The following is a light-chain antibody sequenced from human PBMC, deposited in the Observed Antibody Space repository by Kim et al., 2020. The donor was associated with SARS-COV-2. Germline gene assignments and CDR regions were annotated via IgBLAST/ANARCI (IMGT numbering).Light chain of an antibody. CDR2: SAS. J-gene: IGKJ4*01. CDR1: HDISTW. Sequence: ASVGNRGITTSRGSHDISTWLAWYQQKPGKAPTLLIYSASDLEDGTPSRFRGSGSGTDFTLTITTLQPEDFGTYYCQQSDSFPLTFGGGTKVDIK. CDR3: QQSDSFPLT. V-gene: IGKV1-12*01.